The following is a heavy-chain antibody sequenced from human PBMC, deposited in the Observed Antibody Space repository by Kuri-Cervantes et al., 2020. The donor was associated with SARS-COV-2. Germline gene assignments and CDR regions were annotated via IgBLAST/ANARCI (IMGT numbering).Heavy chain of an antibody. CDR3: ARESWAWLQLFDAFDI. Sequence: GGSLRLSCAASGFTFSSYSMNWVRQAPGKGLEWVSNIGPSGTTKYYADSVKGRFTISRDNAKNSLYLQMNSLRAEDTAVYYCARESWAWLQLFDAFDIWGQGTMVTVSS. CDR2: IGPSGTTK. V-gene: IGHV3-48*01. D-gene: IGHD5-24*01. CDR1: GFTFSSYS. J-gene: IGHJ3*02.